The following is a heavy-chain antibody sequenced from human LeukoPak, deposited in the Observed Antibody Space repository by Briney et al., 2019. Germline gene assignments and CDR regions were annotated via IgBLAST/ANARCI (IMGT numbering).Heavy chain of an antibody. CDR2: INHSGST. V-gene: IGHV4-34*01. D-gene: IGHD2-15*01. CDR1: GGSFSGYY. CDR3: ASVNSTPYP. J-gene: IGHJ4*02. Sequence: PSETLSLTCAVYGGSFSGYYWSWTRQPPGKGLEWIGEINHSGSTNYNPSLKSRVTISVDTSKNQFSLKLSSVTAADTAVYYCASVNSTPYPWGQGTLVTVSS.